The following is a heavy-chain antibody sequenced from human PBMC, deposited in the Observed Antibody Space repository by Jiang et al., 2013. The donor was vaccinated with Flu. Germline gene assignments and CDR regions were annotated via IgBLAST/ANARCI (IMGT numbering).Heavy chain of an antibody. V-gene: IGHV4-61*03. Sequence: GMEWIGYFSSGGSTNYNPSFRGRGTISADTSKNHFSLGLTSVTAADTAVYYCARDREGAVNGFDLWGPGTVVTVSS. CDR2: FSSGGST. CDR3: ARDREGAVNGFDL. J-gene: IGHJ3*01. D-gene: IGHD3-10*01.